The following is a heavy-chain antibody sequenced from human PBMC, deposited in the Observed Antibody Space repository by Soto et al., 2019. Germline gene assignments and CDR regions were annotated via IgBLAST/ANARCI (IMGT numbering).Heavy chain of an antibody. J-gene: IGHJ6*02. Sequence: GGSLRLSCAASGFTSSNYSMSWVRQAPGKGLEWVSGMNSGGRSYYADSVKGRFTISRDTSKNMLYLQMNSLRADDTAVFYCAKALQYSSSRDYFYYGMDVWGQGTTVTVSS. CDR2: MNSGGRS. CDR1: GFTSSNYS. D-gene: IGHD6-6*01. CDR3: AKALQYSSSRDYFYYGMDV. V-gene: IGHV3-23*01.